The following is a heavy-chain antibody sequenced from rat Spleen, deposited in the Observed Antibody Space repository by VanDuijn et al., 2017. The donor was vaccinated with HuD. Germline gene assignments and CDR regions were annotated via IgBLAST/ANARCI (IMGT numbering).Heavy chain of an antibody. V-gene: IGHV5-7*01. CDR3: ARHPMGNWDWFAY. J-gene: IGHJ3*01. D-gene: IGHD5-1*01. CDR1: GFTFSDYA. CDR2: IIYDGSST. Sequence: EVQLVESGGGLVQPGRSLKLSCAASGFTFSDYAMAWVRQSPKKGLEWVATIIYDGSSTYYRDSVKGRFTISRDNAKSTLYLQMDSLRSEDTATYYCARHPMGNWDWFAYWGQGTLVTVSS.